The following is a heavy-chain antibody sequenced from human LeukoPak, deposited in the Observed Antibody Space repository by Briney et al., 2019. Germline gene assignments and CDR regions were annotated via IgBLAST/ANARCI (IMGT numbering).Heavy chain of an antibody. CDR2: ISGSGDRT. J-gene: IGHJ4*02. D-gene: IGHD6-19*01. CDR3: AKMVHTEQWLVPFDY. CDR1: GFTFSSYG. V-gene: IGHV3-23*01. Sequence: PGGSLRLSCVASGFTFSSYGMTWVRQAPGKGLEWVSSISGSGDRTYYVDSVKGRFTISRDNSKNTLYLQMNSLRAEDTAVYYCAKMVHTEQWLVPFDYWGQGTLVTVSS.